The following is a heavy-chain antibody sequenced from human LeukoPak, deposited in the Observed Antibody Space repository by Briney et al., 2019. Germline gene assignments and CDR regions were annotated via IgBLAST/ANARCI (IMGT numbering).Heavy chain of an antibody. Sequence: GGSLRLSCAASGFTFSDYYMSWIRQAPGKGLEWISYISSSGTMIYYRDSVKGRFTVSRDNARNSLYLQMNSLRAEDTALYYCAGGVQGAGPFDYWGQGSLVTVSS. CDR3: AGGVQGAGPFDY. CDR2: ISSSGTMI. J-gene: IGHJ4*02. D-gene: IGHD3-16*01. V-gene: IGHV3-11*01. CDR1: GFTFSDYY.